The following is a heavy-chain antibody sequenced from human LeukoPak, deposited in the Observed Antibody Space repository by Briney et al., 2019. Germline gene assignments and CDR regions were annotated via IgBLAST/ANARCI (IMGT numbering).Heavy chain of an antibody. CDR2: INPNSGGT. J-gene: IGHJ3*02. Sequence: ASVKVSCKASGYTFTGYYMHWVRQAPGQGFEWMGWINPNSGGTNYAQKFQGRVTMTRDTSISTAYMELSRLRSDDTAVYYCARANGSPRYYDFWSGPSDAFDIWGQGTMVTVSS. V-gene: IGHV1-2*02. CDR1: GYTFTGYY. CDR3: ARANGSPRYYDFWSGPSDAFDI. D-gene: IGHD3-3*01.